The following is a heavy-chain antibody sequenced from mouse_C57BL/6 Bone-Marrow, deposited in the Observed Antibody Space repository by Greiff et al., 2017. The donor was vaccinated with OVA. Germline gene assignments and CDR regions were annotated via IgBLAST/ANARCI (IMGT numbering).Heavy chain of an antibody. CDR3: ARTNYGSVLFDY. V-gene: IGHV5-6*01. D-gene: IGHD1-1*01. J-gene: IGHJ2*01. Sequence: EVHLVESGGDLVKPGGSLKLSCAASGFTFSSYGMSWVRQTPDKRLEWVATISSGGSYTYYPDSVKGRFTISRDNAKNTLYLQMSSLKSEDTAMYYCARTNYGSVLFDYWGQGTTLTVSS. CDR1: GFTFSSYG. CDR2: ISSGGSYT.